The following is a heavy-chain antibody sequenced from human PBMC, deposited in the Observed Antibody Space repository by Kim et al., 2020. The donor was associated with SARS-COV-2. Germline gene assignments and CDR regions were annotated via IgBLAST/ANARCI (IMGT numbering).Heavy chain of an antibody. J-gene: IGHJ4*02. D-gene: IGHD3-3*01. CDR1: GFTFSSYA. CDR3: VRRYEFYFAY. CDR2: ISYDGNNK. Sequence: GGSLRLSCAASGFTFSSYAMHWVRQAPGKGLEWVAVISYDGNNKYYADSVKGRFTISRDDSKNTLYLQMNSLRAEDTAVYYCVRRYEFYFAYWGQGTLVTVSS. V-gene: IGHV3-30*04.